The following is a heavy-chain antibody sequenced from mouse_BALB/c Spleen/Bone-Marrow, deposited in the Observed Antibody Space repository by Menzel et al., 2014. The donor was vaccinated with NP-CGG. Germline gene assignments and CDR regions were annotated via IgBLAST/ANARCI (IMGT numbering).Heavy chain of an antibody. D-gene: IGHD2-1*01. CDR1: GFTFTSYW. Sequence: QVQLKESGDELVKPGASVKLSCMASGFTFTSYWIHWVKQRPGQGPEWIGEINSSNGRTNYNEKFKRKATLTEDKSSSTAYMQLSSLTSEDSAVYYCARDGNYRYAMDYWGQGTSVTVSS. J-gene: IGHJ4*01. V-gene: IGHV1S81*02. CDR2: INSSNGRT. CDR3: ARDGNYRYAMDY.